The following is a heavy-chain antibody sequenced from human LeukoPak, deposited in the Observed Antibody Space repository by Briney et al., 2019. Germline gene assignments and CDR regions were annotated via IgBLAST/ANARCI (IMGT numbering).Heavy chain of an antibody. D-gene: IGHD6-13*01. CDR1: GFTFSSYA. J-gene: IGHJ3*01. Sequence: GGSLRLSCAASGFTFSSYAMTWVRQAPGRGLEWVSAFSATDGSAQYAESVEGRFTISRDNSKNTLFLQMNSLGAEDTAVYYCARAKIAAAGTGAFDVWGQGTLVTVSS. CDR2: FSATDGSA. CDR3: ARAKIAAAGTGAFDV. V-gene: IGHV3-23*01.